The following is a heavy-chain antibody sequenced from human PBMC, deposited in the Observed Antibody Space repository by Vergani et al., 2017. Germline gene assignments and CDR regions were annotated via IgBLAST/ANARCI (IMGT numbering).Heavy chain of an antibody. V-gene: IGHV3-30*04. D-gene: IGHD3-3*01. J-gene: IGHJ3*02. Sequence: QVQLVESGGGVVQPGRSLRLSCAASGFTFSSYAMHWVRQAPGKGLEWVAVISYDGSNKYYADSVKGRFTISRDNSKNTLYLQMNSLRAEDTAVYYCARDRQYDFWSGYQYDAFDIWGQGTMVTVSS. CDR3: ARDRQYDFWSGYQYDAFDI. CDR2: ISYDGSNK. CDR1: GFTFSSYA.